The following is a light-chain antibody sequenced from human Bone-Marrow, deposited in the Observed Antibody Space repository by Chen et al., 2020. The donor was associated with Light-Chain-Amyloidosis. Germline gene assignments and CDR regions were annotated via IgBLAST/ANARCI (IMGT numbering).Light chain of an antibody. V-gene: IGLV2-8*01. CDR1: SSDVGGYNY. Sequence: QSALTQPPSASGSPGQSVTISCTGTSSDVGGYNYISWYQQHPGKAPKLIIYDVTRRPSGVPDRFSGSKSGNTASLTVSGLQAEDEADYYCSSYAGRNTVVFGGGTKLTVL. CDR2: DVT. J-gene: IGLJ2*01. CDR3: SSYAGRNTVV.